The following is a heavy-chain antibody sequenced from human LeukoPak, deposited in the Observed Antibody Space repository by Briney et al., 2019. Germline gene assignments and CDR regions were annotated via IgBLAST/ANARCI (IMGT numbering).Heavy chain of an antibody. CDR3: AKDPAS. CDR1: GFTFSSYS. V-gene: IGHV3-21*04. CDR2: ISSSSTYI. D-gene: IGHD6-25*01. Sequence: GGSLRLSCAASGFTFSSYSMNWVRQAPGKGLEWVSSISSSSTYISYTDSVKGRFTISRDNAKNSLYLHMNSLRAEDTAVYYCAKDPASWGQGTLVTVSS. J-gene: IGHJ4*02.